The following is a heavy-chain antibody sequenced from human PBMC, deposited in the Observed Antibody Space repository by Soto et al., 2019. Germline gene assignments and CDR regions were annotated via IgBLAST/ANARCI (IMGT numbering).Heavy chain of an antibody. CDR1: GYTFTSYY. V-gene: IGHV1-46*01. CDR2: INPSGGST. D-gene: IGHD5-18*01. Sequence: GASVKVSCKASGYTFTSYYMHWVRQAPGQGPEWMGIINPSGGSTSYAQKFQGRVTMTRDTSTSTVYMDLSSLRSEDTAVYYRAREVERGYSYGSLEYWGQGTLVTVSS. J-gene: IGHJ4*02. CDR3: AREVERGYSYGSLEY.